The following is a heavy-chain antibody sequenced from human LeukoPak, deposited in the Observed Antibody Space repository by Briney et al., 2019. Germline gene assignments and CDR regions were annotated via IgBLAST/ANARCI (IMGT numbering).Heavy chain of an antibody. D-gene: IGHD6-6*01. CDR2: GIPIFGTA. V-gene: IGHV1-69*06. CDR1: GVTFSSYA. J-gene: IGHJ5*02. CDR3: ARDGRSRSGIAARPDSWFDP. Sequence: ASGKVSCKASGVTFSSYAISWVRRAPGQGHEWMGGGIPIFGTANYAQKFKGTVTMTAHKSTSTANRELSRLRSEDTAVDYGARDGRSRSGIAARPDSWFDPWGQGTLVTVSS.